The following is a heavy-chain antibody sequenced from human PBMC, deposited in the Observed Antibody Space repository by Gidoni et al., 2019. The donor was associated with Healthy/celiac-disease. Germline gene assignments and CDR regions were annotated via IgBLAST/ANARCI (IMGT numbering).Heavy chain of an antibody. V-gene: IGHV1-3*01. CDR3: ARGYYYDSSGLFDY. CDR1: GYTFTSYA. CDR2: INAGNGNT. J-gene: IGHJ4*02. D-gene: IGHD3-22*01. Sequence: QAQLVPSGAEVNKPGASVKVSCKASGYTFTSYAMHWVSQAPRQRLEWMGWINAGNGNTKYSQKFQGRVTITRDTSASTAYMELSSLRSEDTAVYYCARGYYYDSSGLFDYWGQGTLVTVSS.